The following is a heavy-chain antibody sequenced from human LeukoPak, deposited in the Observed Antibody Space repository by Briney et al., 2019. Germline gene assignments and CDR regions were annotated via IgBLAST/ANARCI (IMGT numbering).Heavy chain of an antibody. CDR3: ARDPTWDTPFDY. V-gene: IGHV3-15*01. CDR1: GFTLSNAW. J-gene: IGHJ4*02. D-gene: IGHD1-26*01. Sequence: GGSLRLSCAASGFTLSNAWMTWVRQTPGKGLEWIGRIKSRSDGGPTDYAAPVKGRFTISRDDSKNTLYLQMNSLKTEDTGVYYCARDPTWDTPFDYWGQGTLVTVSS. CDR2: IKSRSDGGPT.